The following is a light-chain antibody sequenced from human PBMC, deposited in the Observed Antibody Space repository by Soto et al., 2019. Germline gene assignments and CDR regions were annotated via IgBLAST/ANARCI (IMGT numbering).Light chain of an antibody. CDR3: HCYDRSQCGSL. V-gene: IGLV1-40*01. CDR2: GND. Sequence: QSVLTQPPSVSGAPGQGVTVSCTGSSSNIGAGYDVHWYQQLPGAAPKLLIFGNDNRPSGVPDRFSGSTSATSASLAITGLHPDDEADYYCHCYDRSQCGSLFGAGTKLTVL. J-gene: IGLJ1*01. CDR1: SSNIGAGYD.